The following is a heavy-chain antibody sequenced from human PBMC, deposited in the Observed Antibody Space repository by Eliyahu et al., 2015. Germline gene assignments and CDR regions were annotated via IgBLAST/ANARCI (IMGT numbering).Heavy chain of an antibody. CDR3: AKSTSPDFITMVRGAVYYFDY. CDR2: ISXNSGSX. V-gene: IGHV3-9*01. CDR1: GFTFDXYA. D-gene: IGHD3-10*01. Sequence: EVQLVESGGGLVQPGRSLRLSCAASGFTFDXYAMHXVRQAPGKGLEWVSXISXNSGSXGYADSVKGRFTISRDNAKNSLYLQMNSLRAEDTALYYCAKSTSPDFITMVRGAVYYFDYWGQGTLVTVSS. J-gene: IGHJ4*02.